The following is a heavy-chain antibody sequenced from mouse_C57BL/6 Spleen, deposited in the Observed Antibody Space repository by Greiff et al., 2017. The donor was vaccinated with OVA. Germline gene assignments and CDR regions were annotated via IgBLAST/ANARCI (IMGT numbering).Heavy chain of an antibody. J-gene: IGHJ4*01. V-gene: IGHV1-64*01. D-gene: IGHD1-1*01. CDR2: IHPNSGST. CDR3: ARCGSSLYYYAMDY. CDR1: GYTFTSYW. Sequence: QVQLQQPGAELVKPGASVKLSCKASGYTFTSYWMHWVKQRPGQGLEWIGLIHPNSGSTNYNEKFKSKATLTVDKSSSTAYMQLSSLTSADSAVYYCARCGSSLYYYAMDYWGQGTSVTVSS.